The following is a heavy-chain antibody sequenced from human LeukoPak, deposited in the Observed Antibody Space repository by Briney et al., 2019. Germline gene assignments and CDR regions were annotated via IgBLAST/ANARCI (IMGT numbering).Heavy chain of an antibody. CDR1: GFTFSSYS. V-gene: IGHV3-48*01. CDR3: AKDRVSYWYFDL. J-gene: IGHJ2*01. CDR2: ISTSTTTI. Sequence: GGSLRLSCEASGFTFSSYSMNWVRQAPGKGLEWISYISTSTTTIYYANSVKGRFTISRDNAKKSLYLQMNSLRVEDTGVYYCAKDRVSYWYFDLWGRGTLVTVSS. D-gene: IGHD2/OR15-2a*01.